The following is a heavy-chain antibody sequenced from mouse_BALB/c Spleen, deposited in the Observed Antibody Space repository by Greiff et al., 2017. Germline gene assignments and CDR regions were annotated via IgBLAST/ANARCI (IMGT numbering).Heavy chain of an antibody. CDR3: ARSNYGSVWYFDV. CDR1: GYTFTSYW. CDR2: INPSNGRT. Sequence: QVQLQQPGAELVKPGASVKLSCKASGYTFTSYWMHWVKQRPGQGLEWIGEINPSNGRTNYNEKFKSKATLTVDKSSSTAYMQLSSLTSEDSAVYYFARSNYGSVWYFDVWGAGTTVTVSS. V-gene: IGHV1S81*02. J-gene: IGHJ1*01. D-gene: IGHD1-1*01.